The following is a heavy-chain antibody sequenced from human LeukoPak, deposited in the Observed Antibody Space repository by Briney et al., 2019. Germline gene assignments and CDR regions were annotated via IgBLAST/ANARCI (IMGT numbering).Heavy chain of an antibody. CDR1: GGSISSSSYY. CDR2: IYYSGST. J-gene: IGHJ4*02. Sequence: SETLSLTCTVSGGSISSSSYYWGSIRQPPGKGLEWIGSIYYSGSTYYNPSIKSRVTISVDTSKNQFSLKLSSVTAADTAVYYCATRESSYDFWSGLRDYWGQGTLVTVSS. D-gene: IGHD3-3*01. V-gene: IGHV4-39*01. CDR3: ATRESSYDFWSGLRDY.